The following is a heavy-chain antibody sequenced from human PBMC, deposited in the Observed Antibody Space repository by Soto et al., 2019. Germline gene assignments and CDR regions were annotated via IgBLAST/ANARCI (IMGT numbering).Heavy chain of an antibody. CDR1: GYTFTSYD. V-gene: IGHV1-8*01. D-gene: IGHD6-13*01. CDR3: ARKGVAAAGNYYYYMDV. Sequence: ASVKVSCKASGYTFTSYDINWVRQATGQGLEWMGWMNPNSGNTGYAQKFQGRVTMTRNTSISTAYMELSSLRSEDTAVYYCARKGVAAAGNYYYYMDVWGKGTTVTVSS. J-gene: IGHJ6*03. CDR2: MNPNSGNT.